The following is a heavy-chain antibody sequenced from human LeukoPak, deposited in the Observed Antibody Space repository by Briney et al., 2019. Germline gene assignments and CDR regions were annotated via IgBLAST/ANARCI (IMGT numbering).Heavy chain of an antibody. D-gene: IGHD3-3*01. CDR2: ISGSGGST. CDR1: GFTFSSYA. CDR3: AKDHNDFWSGYPPN. V-gene: IGHV3-23*01. J-gene: IGHJ4*02. Sequence: GGSLRLSCAASGFTFSSYAMSWVRQAPGKGLEWVSAISGSGGSTYYADSVKGRFTISRDNSKNTVYLQMNSLSADDTAVYYCAKDHNDFWSGYPPNWGQGTLVTVSS.